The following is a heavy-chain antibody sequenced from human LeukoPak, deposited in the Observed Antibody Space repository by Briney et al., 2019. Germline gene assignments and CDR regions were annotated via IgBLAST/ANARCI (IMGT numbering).Heavy chain of an antibody. D-gene: IGHD1-1*01. J-gene: IGHJ4*02. CDR1: GYSFTSYW. CDR3: ARRGQLERRYYDY. CDR2: IYPGDSDT. Sequence: GESLKISCKGSGYSFTSYWIGWVRQMPGKGLEWMGMIYPGDSDTRYSPSFQGQVTISADKSITSAYLQWSSLKASDTAIYYCARRGQLERRYYDYWGQGTLVTVSS. V-gene: IGHV5-51*01.